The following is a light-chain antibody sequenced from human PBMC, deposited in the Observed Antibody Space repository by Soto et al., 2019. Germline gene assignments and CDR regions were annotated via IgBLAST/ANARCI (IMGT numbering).Light chain of an antibody. J-gene: IGLJ1*01. CDR2: EVS. CDR1: SSDVGSYDH. CDR3: ISYTGSSTSYV. Sequence: QSALTQPASVSGSPGQSITISCSGTSSDVGSYDHVAWYQQFPGKTPKLMIYEVSNRPSGVSSRFSGSKSGNTAPLTISGLQAEDEADYYCISYTGSSTSYVFGSGTKLTVL. V-gene: IGLV2-14*01.